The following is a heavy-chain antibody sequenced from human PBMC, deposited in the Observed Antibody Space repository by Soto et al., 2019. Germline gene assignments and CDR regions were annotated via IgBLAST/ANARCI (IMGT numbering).Heavy chain of an antibody. V-gene: IGHV4-31*03. Sequence: SETLSLTCTVSGGSISSGGYYWSWIRQHPGKGLEWIGYIYYGGSTYHNPSLKSRATISGDTSKNQFSLKLSSVTAADTAVYYCARGGYYYENSGQNAYDYWGQGILVTVSS. D-gene: IGHD3-22*01. CDR2: IYYGGST. CDR1: GGSISSGGYY. J-gene: IGHJ4*01. CDR3: ARGGYYYENSGQNAYDY.